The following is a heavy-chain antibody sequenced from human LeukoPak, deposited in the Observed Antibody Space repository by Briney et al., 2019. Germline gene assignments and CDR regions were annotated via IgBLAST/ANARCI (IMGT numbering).Heavy chain of an antibody. CDR1: GFRFNNYE. CDR2: ISIGGDTR. Sequence: QAGESLRLSCAASGFRFNNYEMDWVRQAPGKGLEWVSYISIGGDTRHYADSVKGRFTISRDNAKNSVYLQMNSLRAEDTAVYFCASLWELTMAWGQGTLVTVSS. CDR3: ASLWELTMA. J-gene: IGHJ5*02. D-gene: IGHD3-16*01. V-gene: IGHV3-48*03.